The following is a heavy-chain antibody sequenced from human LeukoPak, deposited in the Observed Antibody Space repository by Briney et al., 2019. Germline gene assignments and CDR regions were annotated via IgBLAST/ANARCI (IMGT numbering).Heavy chain of an antibody. J-gene: IGHJ6*02. D-gene: IGHD1-26*01. CDR2: ISAYNGNT. V-gene: IGHV1-18*01. CDR1: GYTFTSYG. CDR3: ARGGVGATKNYYYYGMDV. Sequence: ASVKVSCKASGYTFTSYGISWVRQAPGQGLEWMGWISAYNGNTNYARKLQGRVTMTTDTSTSTVYMELRSLRSDDTAVYYCARGGVGATKNYYYYGMDVWGQGTTVTVSS.